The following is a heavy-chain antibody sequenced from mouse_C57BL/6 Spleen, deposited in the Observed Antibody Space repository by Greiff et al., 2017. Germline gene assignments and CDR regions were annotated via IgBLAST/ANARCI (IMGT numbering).Heavy chain of an antibody. CDR2: IHPNSGST. V-gene: IGHV1-64*01. CDR3: ARGCFYDDYGEYYLDY. CDR1: GYTFTSYW. Sequence: QVQLQPPGAELVKPGASVKLSCKASGYTFTSYWMHWVKQRPGQGLEWIGLIHPNSGSTNYNEKFTSTATLTVDQSSSTAYMLLSRLTAEDSAVYYCARGCFYDDYGEYYLDYWGQGTTLTVSS. J-gene: IGHJ2*01. D-gene: IGHD2-4*01.